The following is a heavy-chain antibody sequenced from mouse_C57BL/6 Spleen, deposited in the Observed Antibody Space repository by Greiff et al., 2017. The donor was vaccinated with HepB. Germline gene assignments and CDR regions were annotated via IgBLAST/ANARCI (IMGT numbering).Heavy chain of an antibody. CDR3: APPYDYGESWFAY. D-gene: IGHD2-4*01. V-gene: IGHV14-3*01. CDR2: IDPANGNT. CDR1: GFNIKNTY. Sequence: VQLQQSVAELVRPGASVKLSCTASGFNIKNTYMHWVKQRPEQGLEWIGRIDPANGNTKYAPKFQGKATITADTSSNTAYLQLSSLTSEDTAIYYCAPPYDYGESWFAYWGQGTLVTVSA. J-gene: IGHJ3*01.